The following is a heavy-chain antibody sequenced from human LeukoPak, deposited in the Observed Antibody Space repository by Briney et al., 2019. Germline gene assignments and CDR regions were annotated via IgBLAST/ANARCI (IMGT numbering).Heavy chain of an antibody. D-gene: IGHD6-13*01. CDR3: AKQPGSIAAAGWDYYHYYMDV. Sequence: GGSLRLSCAASGFTFSSYGMHWVRQAPGKGLEWVAVIWYDGSNKYYADSVKGRFTISRDNSKNTLYLRMNSLRAEDTAVYYCAKQPGSIAAAGWDYYHYYMDVWGKGTTVTVSS. CDR2: IWYDGSNK. V-gene: IGHV3-33*06. CDR1: GFTFSSYG. J-gene: IGHJ6*03.